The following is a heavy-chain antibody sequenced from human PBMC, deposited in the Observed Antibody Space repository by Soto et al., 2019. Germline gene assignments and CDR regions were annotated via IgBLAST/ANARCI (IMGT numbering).Heavy chain of an antibody. CDR3: ARHPPYSAFDY. J-gene: IGHJ4*02. Sequence: QVQLQESGPGLVKPSETLSLTCTVSGGSISSYYWSWIRRPPGKGLEWIGYIYYSGNTNYNPSLNTRLTISVDTSKNQFSLKLSSVTAADTAVYYCARHPPYSAFDYWGQGTLVTVSS. V-gene: IGHV4-59*08. CDR1: GGSISSYY. D-gene: IGHD3-16*01. CDR2: IYYSGNT.